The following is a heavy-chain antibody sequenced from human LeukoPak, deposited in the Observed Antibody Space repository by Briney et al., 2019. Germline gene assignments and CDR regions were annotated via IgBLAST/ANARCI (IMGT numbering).Heavy chain of an antibody. CDR2: INPNSGGT. CDR3: ARDLASSGWYSDLNFDY. V-gene: IGHV1-2*02. CDR1: GYTFTGYY. J-gene: IGHJ4*02. D-gene: IGHD6-19*01. Sequence: ASVKVSCKASGYTFTGYYMHWVRQAPGQGLEWMGWINPNSGGTNYAQKFQGRVTMTMDTSISTAYMELSRLRSDDTAVYYCARDLASSGWYSDLNFDYWGQGTLVTVSS.